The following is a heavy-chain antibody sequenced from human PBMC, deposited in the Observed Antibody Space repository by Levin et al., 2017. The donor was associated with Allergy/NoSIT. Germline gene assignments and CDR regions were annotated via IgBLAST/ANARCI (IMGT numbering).Heavy chain of an antibody. CDR3: TRRVLWFGRLQDYYMDV. CDR1: GFIFGDYA. D-gene: IGHD3-10*01. V-gene: IGHV3-49*03. J-gene: IGHJ6*03. CDR2: LFPPSSFFPS. Sequence: SLRLSCTASGFIFGDYAMSWFRQAPGKGLEWFSFLFPPSSFFPSSSSSSVKGRFIISRDDSKSIAHLQMNSLKTEDTAVYYCTRRVLWFGRLQDYYMDVWGKGTTVTVSS.